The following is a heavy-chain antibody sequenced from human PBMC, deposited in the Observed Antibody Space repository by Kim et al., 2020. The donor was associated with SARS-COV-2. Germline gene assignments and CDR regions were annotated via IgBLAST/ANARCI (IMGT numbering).Heavy chain of an antibody. CDR3: AKDHGGTGEVTYYFDY. V-gene: IGHV3-9*01. CDR2: ISWNSGSI. D-gene: IGHD7-27*01. CDR1: GFTFDDYA. J-gene: IGHJ4*02. Sequence: GGSLRLSCAASGFTFDDYAMHWVRQAPGKGLEWVSGISWNSGSIGYADSVKGRFTISRDNAKNSLYLQMNSLRAEDTALYYCAKDHGGTGEVTYYFDYWGQGTLVTVSS.